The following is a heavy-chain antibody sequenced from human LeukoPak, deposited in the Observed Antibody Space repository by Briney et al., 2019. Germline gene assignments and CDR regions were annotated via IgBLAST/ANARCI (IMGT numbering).Heavy chain of an antibody. V-gene: IGHV3-23*01. CDR3: ARDLSGVAGYTYGRGIDY. CDR1: GLTFNNYA. CDR2: ISGRGASK. D-gene: IGHD5-18*01. Sequence: GGSLRLSCAVSGLTFNNYAMSWVRQAPGKGLEWVSGISGRGASKYYADSVKGRFTISRDNSKNTLYLQMNSLRAEDTAVYYCARDLSGVAGYTYGRGIDYWGQGTLVTAS. J-gene: IGHJ4*02.